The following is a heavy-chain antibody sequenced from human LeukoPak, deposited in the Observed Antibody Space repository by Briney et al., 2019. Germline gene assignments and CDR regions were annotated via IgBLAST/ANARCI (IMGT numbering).Heavy chain of an antibody. V-gene: IGHV3-30*04. CDR2: LSYDGSSK. Sequence: GRSLRLSCAASGFTFSTFAMHWVRQAPGKGLEWVAILSYDGSSKYYADSVKGRFTISRDNAKNSLYLQMNSLRAEDTAVYYCARGPLPDYWGQGTLVTVSS. CDR3: ARGPLPDY. CDR1: GFTFSTFA. J-gene: IGHJ4*02.